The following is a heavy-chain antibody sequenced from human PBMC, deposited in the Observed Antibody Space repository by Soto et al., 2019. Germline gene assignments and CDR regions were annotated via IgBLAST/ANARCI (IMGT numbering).Heavy chain of an antibody. V-gene: IGHV4-30-4*01. J-gene: IGHJ5*02. CDR2: IYYSGST. CDR3: ASGRHNWFDL. Sequence: SETLSLTCTVSGGSISSGDYYWSWIRQPPGKGLEWIGYIYYSGSTYYNPSLKSRVTISVDTSKNQFSLKLSSVTAADTAVYYCASGRHNWFDLWGQGTLVTVYS. CDR1: GGSISSGDYY.